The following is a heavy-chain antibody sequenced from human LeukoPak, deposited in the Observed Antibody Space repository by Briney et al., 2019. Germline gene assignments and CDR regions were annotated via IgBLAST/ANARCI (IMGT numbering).Heavy chain of an antibody. CDR2: INHSGST. CDR3: ARDASRSYCSGGSCYSRWFDP. V-gene: IGHV4-34*01. J-gene: IGHJ5*02. CDR1: GGSFSGYY. Sequence: PSETLSLTCAVYGGSFSGYYWSWIRQPPGKGLEWIGEINHSGSTNYNPSLKSRVTISVDTSKNQFSLKLSSVTAADTAVYYCARDASRSYCSGGSCYSRWFDPWGQGTLVTVSS. D-gene: IGHD2-15*01.